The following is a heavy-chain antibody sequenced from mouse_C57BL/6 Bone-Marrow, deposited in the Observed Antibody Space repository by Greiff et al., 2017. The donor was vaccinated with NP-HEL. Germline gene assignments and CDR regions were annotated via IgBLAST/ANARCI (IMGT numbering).Heavy chain of an antibody. CDR2: IDPSDSYT. V-gene: IGHV1-50*01. CDR1: GYTFTSYW. CDR3: ARLTTVVADY. Sequence: VQLQQPGAELVKPGASVKLSCKASGYTFTSYWMQWVKQRPGQGLAWIGEIDPSDSYTNYNQKFKGKATLTVDTSSITAYMQLSSLTSEDSAVYYCARLTTVVADYWGQGTTLSLL. J-gene: IGHJ2*01. D-gene: IGHD1-1*01.